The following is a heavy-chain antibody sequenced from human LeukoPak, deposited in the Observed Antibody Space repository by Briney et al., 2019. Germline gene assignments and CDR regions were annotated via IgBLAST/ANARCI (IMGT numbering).Heavy chain of an antibody. Sequence: SVKVSCKASGGTFISYAVSWVRQAPGQGLEWMGGIIPIFGTANYAQKLQGRVTITADESTSTAYMELSSLRSEDTAVYYCARYTGDGFDPWGQGTLVTVSS. V-gene: IGHV1-69*01. CDR3: ARYTGDGFDP. CDR2: IIPIFGTA. J-gene: IGHJ5*02. CDR1: GGTFISYA. D-gene: IGHD3-16*01.